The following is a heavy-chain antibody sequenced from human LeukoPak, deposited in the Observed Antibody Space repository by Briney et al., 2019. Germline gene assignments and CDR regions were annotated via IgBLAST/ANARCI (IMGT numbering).Heavy chain of an antibody. Sequence: SETLSLTCTVSGGSISSGDYYWSWIRQPPGKGLEWIGYIYYSGSTYYNPSLKSRVTISVDTSKNQFSLKVRPVTAADTAVYYCAREFRSGYYYFDYWGQGTLVTVSS. D-gene: IGHD3-3*01. J-gene: IGHJ4*02. V-gene: IGHV4-30-4*01. CDR1: GGSISSGDYY. CDR2: IYYSGST. CDR3: AREFRSGYYYFDY.